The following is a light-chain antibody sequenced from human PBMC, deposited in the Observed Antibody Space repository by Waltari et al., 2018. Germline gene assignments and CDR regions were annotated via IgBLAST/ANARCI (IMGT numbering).Light chain of an antibody. CDR2: ENE. CDR1: SSNIGHNY. V-gene: IGLV1-51*02. Sequence: QSVLTQPPSVSAAPGQRVTISCSGGSSNIGHNYVSWYRQFPGTAPKLLIYENEGVPSGIPGRFSGSKSGTSATLDITGLQAGDEADYYCGTWDSSLSGAVFGGGTHLTVL. J-gene: IGLJ7*01. CDR3: GTWDSSLSGAV.